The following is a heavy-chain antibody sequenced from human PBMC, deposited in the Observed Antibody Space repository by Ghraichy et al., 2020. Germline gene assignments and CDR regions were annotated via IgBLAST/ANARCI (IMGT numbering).Heavy chain of an antibody. D-gene: IGHD6-19*01. J-gene: IGHJ4*02. Sequence: SCAASGFIFGGYWMSWVRQAPGKGLEWVANIKKDGSEKYYVGSVKGRFTISRDNAKNSLDLQMNSLRAEDTAVYYCARDLGGGWYFDYWGQGALVTVSS. CDR2: IKKDGSEK. V-gene: IGHV3-7*01. CDR1: GFIFGGYW. CDR3: ARDLGGGWYFDY.